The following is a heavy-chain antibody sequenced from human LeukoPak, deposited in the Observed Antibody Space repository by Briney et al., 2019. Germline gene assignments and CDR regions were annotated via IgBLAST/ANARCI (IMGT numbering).Heavy chain of an antibody. V-gene: IGHV3-30*18. CDR3: AKDLLDYYDSSGEGAFDI. Sequence: PGGSLRLSCAASGFTFSSYGMHWVRQAPGKGLEWVAVISYDGSNKYYADSVKGRFTISRDNSKNTLYLQMNSLRAEDTAVYYRAKDLLDYYDSSGEGAFDIWGQGTMVTVSS. D-gene: IGHD3-22*01. CDR2: ISYDGSNK. J-gene: IGHJ3*02. CDR1: GFTFSSYG.